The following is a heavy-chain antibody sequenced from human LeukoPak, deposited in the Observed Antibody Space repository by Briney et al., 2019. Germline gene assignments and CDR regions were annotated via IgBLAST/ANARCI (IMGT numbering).Heavy chain of an antibody. J-gene: IGHJ4*02. Sequence: PSETLSLTCTVSGGSISSSSYYWGWIRQPPGKGLEWIGSIYYSGSTYYNPSLKSRVTISVDTSKNQFSLKLSSVTAADTAVYYCARGLLEWLLLVDYWGQGTLVTVSS. D-gene: IGHD3-3*01. CDR3: ARGLLEWLLLVDY. CDR2: IYYSGST. V-gene: IGHV4-39*07. CDR1: GGSISSSSYY.